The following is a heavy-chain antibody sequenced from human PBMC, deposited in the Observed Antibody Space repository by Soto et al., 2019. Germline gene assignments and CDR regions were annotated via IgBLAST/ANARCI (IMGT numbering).Heavy chain of an antibody. CDR3: AVWYYSDSSGYKGYYFDY. J-gene: IGHJ4*02. D-gene: IGHD3-22*01. V-gene: IGHV5-51*01. CDR1: GYDFTSYW. CDR2: IYPADSNI. Sequence: EVQLVQSGAEVKKPGESLQISCKGSGYDFTSYWIGWVRQRPGKGLEWMGSIYPADSNIRYSPSFQGQVTISADKSIRSAYLRWTSLKASDTGMYYCAVWYYSDSSGYKGYYFDYWGQGTLVTVSS.